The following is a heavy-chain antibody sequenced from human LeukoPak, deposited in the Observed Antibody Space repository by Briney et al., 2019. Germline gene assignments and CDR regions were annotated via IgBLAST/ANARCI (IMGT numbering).Heavy chain of an antibody. J-gene: IGHJ3*02. V-gene: IGHV4-59*01. CDR2: IYYSGST. D-gene: IGHD3-10*01. Sequence: SETLSLTCTDSGGSISSYYWSWIRQPPGKGLEWIGYIYYSGSTNYNPSLKSRVTISVDTSKNQFSLKLSSVTAADTAVYYCARASVLLWFGELLADAFDIWGQGTMVTVSS. CDR1: GGSISSYY. CDR3: ARASVLLWFGELLADAFDI.